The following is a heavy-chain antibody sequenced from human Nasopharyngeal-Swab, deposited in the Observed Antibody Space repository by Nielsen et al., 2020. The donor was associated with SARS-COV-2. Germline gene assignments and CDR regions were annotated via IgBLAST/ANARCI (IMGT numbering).Heavy chain of an antibody. CDR1: GFTFSSYG. J-gene: IGHJ4*02. D-gene: IGHD6-13*01. CDR3: ARDGTAAALDY. Sequence: GESLKISCAASGFTFSSYGMHWVRQAPGKGLEWVAVIWYDGSNKYYADSVKGRFTISRDNSKNTLYLQMNSLRAEDTAVYYCARDGTAAALDYWGQGTLVTVSS. CDR2: IWYDGSNK. V-gene: IGHV3-33*01.